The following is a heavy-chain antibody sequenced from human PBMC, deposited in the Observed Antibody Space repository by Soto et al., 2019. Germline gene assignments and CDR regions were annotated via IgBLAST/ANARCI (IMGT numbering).Heavy chain of an antibody. J-gene: IGHJ6*02. D-gene: IGHD2-2*01. CDR3: ARSGDYCSSTSCPSNYYYYYGMDV. CDR2: ISAYSGNT. Sequence: GASVKVSCKASGYTFTSYGISWVRQAPGQGLEWMGWISAYSGNTNYAQKLQGRVTMTTDTSTSTAYMGLRSLRSDDTAVYYCARSGDYCSSTSCPSNYYYYYGMDVWGQGTTVTVSS. V-gene: IGHV1-18*01. CDR1: GYTFTSYG.